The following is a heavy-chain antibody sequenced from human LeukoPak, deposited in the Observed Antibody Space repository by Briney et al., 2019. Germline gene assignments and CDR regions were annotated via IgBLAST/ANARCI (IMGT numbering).Heavy chain of an antibody. V-gene: IGHV3-48*01. Sequence: GGSLRLSCAASRLTFDSYAMNWVRQAPGKGLEWVSYISSSSSTIYYADSVKGRFTISRDNAKNSLYLQMNSLRAEDTAVYYCARDFSYWGQGTLVTVSS. CDR1: RLTFDSYA. J-gene: IGHJ4*02. CDR2: ISSSSSTI. D-gene: IGHD2/OR15-2a*01. CDR3: ARDFSY.